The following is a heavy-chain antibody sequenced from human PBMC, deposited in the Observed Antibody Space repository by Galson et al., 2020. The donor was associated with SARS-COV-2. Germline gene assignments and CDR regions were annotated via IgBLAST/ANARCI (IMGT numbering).Heavy chain of an antibody. Sequence: SETLSLTCTVSGGSISSSSYYWGWIRQPPGKGLEWIGSIYYSGSTYYNPSLKSRVTISVDTSKNQFSLKLSSVTAADTAVYYCARHTTEYMGSSWVIFDYWGQGTLVTVSS. V-gene: IGHV4-39*01. CDR1: GGSISSSSYY. CDR3: ARHTTEYMGSSWVIFDY. CDR2: IYYSGST. J-gene: IGHJ4*02. D-gene: IGHD6-13*01.